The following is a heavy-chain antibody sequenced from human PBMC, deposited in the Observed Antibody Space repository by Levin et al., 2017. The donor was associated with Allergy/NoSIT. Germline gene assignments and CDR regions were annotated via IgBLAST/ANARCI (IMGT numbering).Heavy chain of an antibody. CDR1: GFTFSSYA. V-gene: IGHV3-23*01. Sequence: HGESLKISCAASGFTFSSYAMSWVRQAPGKGLEWVSIISGNGRSTYYADSVKGRFTISRDNSKNTLYLQVNSLRAEDTAVYYCAKGHYYDSSGFLDKSDAFDFWGLGTMVTVSS. CDR2: ISGNGRST. D-gene: IGHD3-22*01. J-gene: IGHJ3*01. CDR3: AKGHYYDSSGFLDKSDAFDF.